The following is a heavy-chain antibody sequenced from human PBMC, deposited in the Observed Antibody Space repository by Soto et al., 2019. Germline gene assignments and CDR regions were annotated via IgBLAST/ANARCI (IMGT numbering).Heavy chain of an antibody. V-gene: IGHV4-34*01. CDR3: ARGRRAGFGELLYYSPALYYYGMDV. CDR2: INHSGST. CDR1: GGSFSGYY. D-gene: IGHD3-10*01. J-gene: IGHJ6*02. Sequence: SETLSLTCAVYGGSFSGYYWSWIRQPPGKGLEWIGEINHSGSTNYNPSLKSRVTISVDTSKNQFSLKLGSVTAADTAVYYCARGRRAGFGELLYYSPALYYYGMDVWGQGTTVTVSS.